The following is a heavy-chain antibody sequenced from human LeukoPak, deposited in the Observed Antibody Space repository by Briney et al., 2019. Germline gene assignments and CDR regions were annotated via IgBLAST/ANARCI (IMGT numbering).Heavy chain of an antibody. CDR2: IGSSSSYT. Sequence: GGSLRLSCAASGFTFSDYYMSWIRQAPGKGLEWVSYIGSSSSYTNYADSVKGRFTISRDNAKNSLYLQMNNLRAEDTAVYYCARRAAAGNYFDYWGQGTLVTVSS. V-gene: IGHV3-11*03. J-gene: IGHJ4*02. D-gene: IGHD6-13*01. CDR1: GFTFSDYY. CDR3: ARRAAAGNYFDY.